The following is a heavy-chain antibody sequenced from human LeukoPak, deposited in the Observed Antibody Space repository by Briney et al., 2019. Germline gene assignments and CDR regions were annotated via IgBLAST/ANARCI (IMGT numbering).Heavy chain of an antibody. D-gene: IGHD3-3*01. Sequence: GGSLRLSCAASGFTFSSYSMNWVRQAPGKGLEWVSYIGSSSSTIYYADSVKGRFTISRDNAKNSLYLQMNSLRDEDTAVYYCARMMLGTDYDFWSGYYPNNYYYYGMDVWGQGTTVTVSS. CDR3: ARMMLGTDYDFWSGYYPNNYYYYGMDV. CDR2: IGSSSSTI. V-gene: IGHV3-48*02. J-gene: IGHJ6*02. CDR1: GFTFSSYS.